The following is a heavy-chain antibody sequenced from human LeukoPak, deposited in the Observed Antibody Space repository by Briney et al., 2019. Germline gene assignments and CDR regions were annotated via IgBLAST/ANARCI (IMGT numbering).Heavy chain of an antibody. J-gene: IGHJ6*03. D-gene: IGHD5-12*01. Sequence: PSETLSLTCTVSGGSISSYYWSWIRQPPGKGLEWIGYIYYGGSTNYNPSLKSRVTISVDTSKNQFSLKLSSVTAADTAVYYCAREGYSGYDSVYYMDVWGKGTTVTVSS. CDR3: AREGYSGYDSVYYMDV. V-gene: IGHV4-59*01. CDR1: GGSISSYY. CDR2: IYYGGST.